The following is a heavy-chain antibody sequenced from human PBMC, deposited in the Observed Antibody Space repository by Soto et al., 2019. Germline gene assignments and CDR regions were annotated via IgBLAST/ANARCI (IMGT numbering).Heavy chain of an antibody. CDR3: ARAETGSFCCSAY. CDR2: INPSGSSA. CDR1: GNTFTRYY. J-gene: IGHJ4*02. V-gene: IGHV1-46*01. D-gene: IGHD1-26*01. Sequence: QVQLVQSGAEVKKPGASVRISCKASGNTFTRYYMHWLRQAPGQRLEWMGIINPSGSSASYAQKFPGRVTVTRDTSTSTVYMELSGLRSEDTAVYYCARAETGSFCCSAYWGQGTLVTVSS.